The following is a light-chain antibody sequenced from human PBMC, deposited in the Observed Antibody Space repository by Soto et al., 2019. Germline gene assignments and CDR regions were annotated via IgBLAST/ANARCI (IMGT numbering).Light chain of an antibody. CDR1: QSVLYSSNNKNY. J-gene: IGKJ2*01. Sequence: DIVMTQSPDSLAVSLGERATINCKSSQSVLYSSNNKNYLAWYQQKPGQPPKLLIYWASTRESGVPDRFSGTGSGADFTLTNSSLQAEDVAVYYCQQYYSTSYTFGQGTKLEIK. V-gene: IGKV4-1*01. CDR2: WAS. CDR3: QQYYSTSYT.